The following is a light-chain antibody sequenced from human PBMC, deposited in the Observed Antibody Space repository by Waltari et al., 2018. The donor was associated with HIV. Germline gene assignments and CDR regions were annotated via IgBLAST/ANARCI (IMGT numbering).Light chain of an antibody. CDR2: KDT. CDR3: VGWDSRLRGYV. Sequence: QSVLTPPPSASGAPGQRVTISCSGSSSNTENANVYWYYQFPGSAPKLLIYKDTQRPSGFPDRFTGSKSGTSASLAIGGLRSDDEADYYCVGWDSRLRGYVFGAGTKVTVL. V-gene: IGLV1-47*01. CDR1: SSNTENAN. J-gene: IGLJ1*01.